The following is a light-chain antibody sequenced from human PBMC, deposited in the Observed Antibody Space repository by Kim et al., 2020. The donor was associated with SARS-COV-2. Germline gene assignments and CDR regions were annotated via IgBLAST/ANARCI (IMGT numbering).Light chain of an antibody. V-gene: IGKV1-5*03. CDR2: KAS. CDR1: QSINSW. J-gene: IGKJ3*01. CDR3: QQYNSFIFT. Sequence: DIQMTQSPSTLSASVGDRVTNTCRASQSINSWLAWYQQKPGKAPKLLIYKASSLESGVPSRFSGSGSGTEFTLTISSLQPDDFATYYCQQYNSFIFTFGPGTKVDIK.